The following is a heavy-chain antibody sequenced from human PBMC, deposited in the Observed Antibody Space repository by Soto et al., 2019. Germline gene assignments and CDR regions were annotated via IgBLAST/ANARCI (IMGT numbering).Heavy chain of an antibody. CDR3: AKDTVGGYSFWSGYYSDGLDV. V-gene: IGHV3-23*01. J-gene: IGHJ3*01. CDR1: GFTFDSYA. Sequence: EVKLLEPGGGLAQPGGSLRLSCVGSGFTFDSYAISWVRQAPGERLQWIAAISGSADGTDYAHSVRGRFTISRDNAKKTVHMQMDSLRVEDTAVYFCAKDTVGGYSFWSGYYSDGLDVWGQGTLATVS. D-gene: IGHD3-3*01. CDR2: ISGSADGT.